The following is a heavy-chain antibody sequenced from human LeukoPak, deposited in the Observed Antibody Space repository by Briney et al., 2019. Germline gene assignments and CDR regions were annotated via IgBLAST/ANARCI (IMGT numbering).Heavy chain of an antibody. Sequence: PSETLSLTCTVSGGSISSYYWSWIRQPPGKGLEWIGYIYTSGSTNYNPSLKSRVTISVDTSKNQFSLKLSSVTAADTAVYYCARVGLTGYYPDYWGQGTLVTVSS. V-gene: IGHV4-4*09. CDR2: IYTSGST. D-gene: IGHD3-9*01. J-gene: IGHJ4*02. CDR3: ARVGLTGYYPDY. CDR1: GGSISSYY.